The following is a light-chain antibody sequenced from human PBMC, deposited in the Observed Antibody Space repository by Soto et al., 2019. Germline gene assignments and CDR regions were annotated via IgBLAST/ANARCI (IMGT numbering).Light chain of an antibody. CDR1: SGDVGGYDY. CDR2: EVT. CDR3: SSYAGSDNPYV. V-gene: IGLV2-8*01. Sequence: ALTQPPSASGSPGQSVTISCTGTSGDVGGYDYVSWYQQHPGKAPKLMIYEVTKRPLGVPDRFSGSKSGNTASLTVSGLQAEDEADYYCSSYAGSDNPYVFGTGTKVTLL. J-gene: IGLJ1*01.